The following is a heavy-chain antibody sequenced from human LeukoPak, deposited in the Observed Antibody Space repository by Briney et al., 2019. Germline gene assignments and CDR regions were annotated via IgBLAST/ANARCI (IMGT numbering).Heavy chain of an antibody. J-gene: IGHJ3*02. CDR2: IYHSGST. CDR3: ARVPVDSDELDI. D-gene: IGHD2-15*01. V-gene: IGHV4-4*02. Sequence: SETLSLTCGVSGGSISSSNWWSWVRQPPGKGLEWIGEIYHSGSTNYNPSLESRVSISIDKSKNQFSLKPNSVTAADTAVYYCARVPVDSDELDIWGQGTMVTVS. CDR1: GGSISSSNW.